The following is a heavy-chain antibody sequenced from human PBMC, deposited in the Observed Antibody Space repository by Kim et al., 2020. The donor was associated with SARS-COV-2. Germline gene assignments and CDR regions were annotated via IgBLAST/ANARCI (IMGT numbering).Heavy chain of an antibody. CDR3: ASRSRRSGQGSGWDKYFQH. CDR1: GFTFSSYG. CDR2: IWYDGSNK. J-gene: IGHJ1*01. Sequence: GGSLRLSCAASGFTFSSYGMHWVRQAPGKGLEWVAVIWYDGSNKYYADSVKGRFTISRDNSKNTLYLQMNSLRAEDTAVYYCASRSRRSGQGSGWDKYFQHWGQGTLVTVSS. D-gene: IGHD6-19*01. V-gene: IGHV3-33*01.